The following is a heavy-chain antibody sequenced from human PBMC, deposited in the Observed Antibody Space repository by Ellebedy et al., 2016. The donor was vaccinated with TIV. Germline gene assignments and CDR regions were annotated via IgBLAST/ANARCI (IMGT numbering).Heavy chain of an antibody. CDR3: ARGRAVADFDY. CDR2: ISSSGSYT. Sequence: GESLKISCAASGFTFSDYYMNWIRQAPGKGLEWVSYISSSGSYTNYADSVKGRFTISRDNAKNSLYLRMSSLRAEETAVYYCARGRAVADFDYWGQGTLVTVSS. V-gene: IGHV3-11*06. J-gene: IGHJ4*02. CDR1: GFTFSDYY. D-gene: IGHD6-19*01.